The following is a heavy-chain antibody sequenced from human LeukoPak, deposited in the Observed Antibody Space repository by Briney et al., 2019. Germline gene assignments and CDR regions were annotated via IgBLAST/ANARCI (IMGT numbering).Heavy chain of an antibody. CDR2: IYYSGST. CDR1: GGSISSGGYY. Sequence: TLSLTCTVSGGSISSGGYYWNWIRQHPGKGLEWIGYIYYSGSTYYNPSLKSRVTISVDTSKNQFSLKLSSVTAADTAVYYCARADYPYYYYGMDVWGQGTTVTVSS. CDR3: ARADYPYYYYGMDV. V-gene: IGHV4-31*03. J-gene: IGHJ6*02. D-gene: IGHD4-11*01.